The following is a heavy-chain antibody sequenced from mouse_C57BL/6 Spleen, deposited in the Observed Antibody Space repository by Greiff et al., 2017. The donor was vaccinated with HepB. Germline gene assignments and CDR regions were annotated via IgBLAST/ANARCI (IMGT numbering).Heavy chain of an antibody. CDR2: INPNYGTT. CDR3: ARSGAVVAYYYAMDY. Sequence: VHVKQSGPELVKPGASVKISCKASGYSFTDYNMNWVKQSNGKSLEWIGVINPNYGTTSYNQKFKGKATLTVDQSSSTAYMQLNSLTSEDSAVYYCARSGAVVAYYYAMDYWGQGTSVTVSS. J-gene: IGHJ4*01. D-gene: IGHD1-1*01. V-gene: IGHV1-39*01. CDR1: GYSFTDYN.